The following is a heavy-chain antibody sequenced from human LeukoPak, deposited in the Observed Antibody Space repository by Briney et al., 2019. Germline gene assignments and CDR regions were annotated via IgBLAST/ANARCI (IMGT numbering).Heavy chain of an antibody. D-gene: IGHD5-12*01. Sequence: GASVKVSCKASGYTFTSYDINWVRQATGQGLEWMGWMNPNSGNTGYAQKFQGRVTITRNTSISTAYMELSSLRSEDTAVYYCARLATPSYYFDYWGQGTQVTVSS. V-gene: IGHV1-8*03. CDR2: MNPNSGNT. CDR3: ARLATPSYYFDY. CDR1: GYTFTSYD. J-gene: IGHJ4*02.